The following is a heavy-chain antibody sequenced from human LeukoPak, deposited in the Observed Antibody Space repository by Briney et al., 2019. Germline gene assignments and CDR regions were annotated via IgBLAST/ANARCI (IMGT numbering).Heavy chain of an antibody. CDR2: IKHSGST. Sequence: SETLSLTCVVYGGSLSGYLWTWIRQPPEKGLEWIGEIKHSGSTNYNPSLKSRVDMSVDLSANHFSLQLSSVTAADTAINYCARRSSTATDFWGQGTLVIVSS. V-gene: IGHV4-34*01. CDR1: GGSLSGYL. CDR3: ARRSSTATDF. J-gene: IGHJ4*02.